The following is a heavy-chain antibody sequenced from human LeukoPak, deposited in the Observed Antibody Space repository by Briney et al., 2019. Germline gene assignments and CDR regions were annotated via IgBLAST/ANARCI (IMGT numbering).Heavy chain of an antibody. CDR2: IYYSGST. D-gene: IGHD4-17*01. V-gene: IGHV4-30-4*01. CDR3: ARASDYGDYVWYFDY. Sequence: SETLSLTCTVSGGSISSGDYYWSWIRQPPGKGLEWIGYIYYSGSTYYNPSLKSRVTISVDTSKNQFSLKLSSVTAADTAVYYCARASDYGDYVWYFDYWGQGTLVTVSS. J-gene: IGHJ4*02. CDR1: GGSISSGDYY.